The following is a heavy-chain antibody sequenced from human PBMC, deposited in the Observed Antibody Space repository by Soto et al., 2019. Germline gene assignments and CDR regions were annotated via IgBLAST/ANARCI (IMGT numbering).Heavy chain of an antibody. D-gene: IGHD2-8*01. CDR1: GGSISSGGYY. J-gene: IGHJ4*02. CDR3: ARENRYCTNGVCYSGSSSRYYFDY. CDR2: IYYSGST. V-gene: IGHV4-31*03. Sequence: PSETLSLTCTVSGGSISSGGYYWSWIRQHPGKGLEWIGYIYYSGSTYYNPSLKSRVTISVDTSKNQFSLKLSSVTAADTAVYYCARENRYCTNGVCYSGSSSRYYFDYWGQGTLVTVSS.